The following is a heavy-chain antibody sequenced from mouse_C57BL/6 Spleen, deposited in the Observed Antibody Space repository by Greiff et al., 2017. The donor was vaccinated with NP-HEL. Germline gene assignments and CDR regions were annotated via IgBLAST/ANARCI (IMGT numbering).Heavy chain of an antibody. J-gene: IGHJ2*01. CDR3: ARFIYYDYDEGYYFDD. D-gene: IGHD2-4*01. CDR2: ILPGSGST. CDR1: GYTFTGYW. Sequence: VQRVESGAELMKPGASVKLSCKATGYTFTGYWIEWVKQRPGHGLEWIGEILPGSGSTNYNEKFKGKATFTADTSSNTAYMQLSSLTTEDSAIYYCARFIYYDYDEGYYFDDWGQGTTLTVSS. V-gene: IGHV1-9*01.